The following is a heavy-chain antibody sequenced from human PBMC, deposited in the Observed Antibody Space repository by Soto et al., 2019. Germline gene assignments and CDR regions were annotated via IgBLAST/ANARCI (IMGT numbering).Heavy chain of an antibody. Sequence: QVHLQESGPGLVKPSETLSLTCTVSGGSIGGLYWSWIRQPPGKGLEWIGKVHYSGTTNYNPSSKSRVTTSVGTSKNQFSLGLNALTAADTAVYYWAGSLTIFGSFSVWGQGMLVTVSS. CDR3: AGSLTIFGSFSV. CDR1: GGSIGGLY. J-gene: IGHJ4*02. CDR2: VHYSGTT. D-gene: IGHD3-3*01. V-gene: IGHV4-59*01.